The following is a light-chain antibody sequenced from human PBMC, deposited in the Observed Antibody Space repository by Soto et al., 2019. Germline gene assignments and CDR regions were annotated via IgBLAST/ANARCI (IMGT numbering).Light chain of an antibody. J-gene: IGKJ4*01. V-gene: IGKV3-11*01. CDR1: QSVSSY. CDR2: DAS. Sequence: EIVLTQSPATLSLSPGERAALSCRASQSVSSYLAWYQQKPGRAPRLLIYDASNSATGIPARFSGSVSGTDFTLTISSMEPEDFAVYYCQHRNNWLTFGGGTKVEIK. CDR3: QHRNNWLT.